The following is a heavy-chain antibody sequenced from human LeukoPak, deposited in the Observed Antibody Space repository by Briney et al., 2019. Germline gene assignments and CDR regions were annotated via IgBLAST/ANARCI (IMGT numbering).Heavy chain of an antibody. V-gene: IGHV6-1*01. CDR3: ARGEAVYAVAEYYFDY. D-gene: IGHD6-19*01. CDR1: GDSVSSNSAA. Sequence: PSQTLSLTCAISGDSVSSNSAAWNWVRQSPSRGLEWLGRTYYRSKLYNDYAVSVKSQITINPDTSKNQFSLQLNSVTPEDTAVYYCARGEAVYAVAEYYFDYRGQGTLVTVSS. CDR2: TYYRSKLYN. J-gene: IGHJ4*02.